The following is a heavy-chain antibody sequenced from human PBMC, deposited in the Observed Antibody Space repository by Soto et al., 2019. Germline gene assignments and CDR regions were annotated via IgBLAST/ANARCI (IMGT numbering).Heavy chain of an antibody. Sequence: GESLKISCKGSGYSFTSYWIGWVRQMPGKGLEWMGIIYPGDSDTRYSPSFQGQVTISADKSISTAYLQWSSLKASDTAMYYCATSAYLSSPRPGYHYYRLAVWGQGTTVTVSS. J-gene: IGHJ6*02. CDR1: GYSFTSYW. CDR2: IYPGDSDT. V-gene: IGHV5-51*01. CDR3: ATSAYLSSPRPGYHYYRLAV.